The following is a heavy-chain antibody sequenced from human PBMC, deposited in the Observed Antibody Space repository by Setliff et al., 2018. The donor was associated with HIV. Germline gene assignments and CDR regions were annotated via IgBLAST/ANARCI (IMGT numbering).Heavy chain of an antibody. CDR3: ARLFQWMSYSFDI. J-gene: IGHJ3*02. Sequence: KSSETLSLTCTVPGGSISTSSYYWGWIRQPPGKGLEWIGSIYSSGNTYYSPSLKNRVSMSVDRSKNQFSLKLSSVTAADTAVYYCARLFQWMSYSFDIWGQGTMVTVSS. V-gene: IGHV4-39*01. D-gene: IGHD5-12*01. CDR2: IYSSGNT. CDR1: GGSISTSSYY.